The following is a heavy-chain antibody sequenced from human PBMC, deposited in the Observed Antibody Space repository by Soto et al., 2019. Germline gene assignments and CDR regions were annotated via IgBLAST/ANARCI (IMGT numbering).Heavy chain of an antibody. CDR3: ARDSITGPYDC. CDR2: IYYSGST. V-gene: IGHV4-61*01. J-gene: IGHJ4*02. D-gene: IGHD1-20*01. CDR1: GGSVNIGSYY. Sequence: SETLSLTCTVSGGSVNIGSYYWSWIRQPPGKGLEWIGYIYYSGSTNYNPSLKSRVTISVDTSKNQFSLKLSSVTAADTAVYYRARDSITGPYDCWGQGNLVTVSS.